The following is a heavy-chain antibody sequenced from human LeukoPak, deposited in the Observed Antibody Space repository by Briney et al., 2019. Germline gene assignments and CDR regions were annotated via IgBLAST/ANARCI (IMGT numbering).Heavy chain of an antibody. CDR3: ARASYGSGSYYIPFDY. Sequence: SETLSLTCAVYGGSFSGYYWSWIRQPPGKGLEWIGEINHSGSTNYNPSLKSRVTISVDTSKNQFSLKLSSVTAADTAVYCCARASYGSGSYYIPFDYWGQEPWSPSPQ. CDR1: GGSFSGYY. J-gene: IGHJ4*01. CDR2: INHSGST. D-gene: IGHD3-10*01. V-gene: IGHV4-34*01.